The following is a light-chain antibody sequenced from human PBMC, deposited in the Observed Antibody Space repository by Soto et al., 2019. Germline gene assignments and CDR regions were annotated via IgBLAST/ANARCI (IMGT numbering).Light chain of an antibody. CDR3: QQYTNWPLT. CDR1: QSVSSN. V-gene: IGKV3-15*01. Sequence: EIVMTQSPATLSVPPGERAILSCRASQSVSSNLAWYQQKPGQAPRVLIYAASTRATGIPARFSGSGSGTAFTLTIGSLQSEDFAVYYCQQYTNWPLTFGGGTKVEIK. J-gene: IGKJ4*01. CDR2: AAS.